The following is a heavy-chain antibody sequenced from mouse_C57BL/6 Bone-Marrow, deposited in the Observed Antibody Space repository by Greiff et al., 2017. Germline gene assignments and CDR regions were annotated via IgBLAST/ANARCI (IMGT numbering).Heavy chain of an antibody. Sequence: EVQLLESGPGLVKPSQSLSLTCSVTGYSITSGYYWNWIRQFPGNKLEWMGYISYDGSNNYNPSLKNRISITRDTSKNQFFLKLNSVTTEDTATYYCARRYDYDAFAYWGQGTLVTVSA. V-gene: IGHV3-6*01. D-gene: IGHD2-4*01. CDR1: GYSITSGYY. CDR3: ARRYDYDAFAY. J-gene: IGHJ3*01. CDR2: ISYDGSN.